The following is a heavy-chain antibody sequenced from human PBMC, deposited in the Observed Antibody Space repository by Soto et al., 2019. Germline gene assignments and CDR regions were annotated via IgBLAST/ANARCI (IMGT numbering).Heavy chain of an antibody. CDR2: ISSSISTI. J-gene: IGHJ6*02. CDR1: GFTFSSYS. V-gene: IGHV3-48*02. CDR3: ARPEYSSSSYGMDV. Sequence: EVQLVESGGGLVQPGGSLRLSCAASGFTFSSYSMNWVRQAPGKGLEWVSYISSSISTIYYADSVKGRFTISRDNAKNSLYLQMNSLRDEDTAVYYCARPEYSSSSYGMDVWGQGTTVTVSS. D-gene: IGHD6-6*01.